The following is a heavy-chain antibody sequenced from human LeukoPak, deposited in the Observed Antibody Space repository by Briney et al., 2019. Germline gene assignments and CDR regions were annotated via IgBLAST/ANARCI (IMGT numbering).Heavy chain of an antibody. Sequence: GGSLRLSCAASGFTFSSYSMNWVRLAPGKGLECVSSITISSSYIYYADSVKGRFTISRDNAKNSLFLQMNSLRAEDTAVYYCARAPTVLVGYCSSASCQADYWGQGTLVTVSS. D-gene: IGHD2-2*01. V-gene: IGHV3-21*01. CDR3: ARAPTVLVGYCSSASCQADY. CDR1: GFTFSSYS. CDR2: ITISSSYI. J-gene: IGHJ4*02.